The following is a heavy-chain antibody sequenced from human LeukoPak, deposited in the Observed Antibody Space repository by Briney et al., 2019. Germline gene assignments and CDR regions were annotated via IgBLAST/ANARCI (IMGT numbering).Heavy chain of an antibody. D-gene: IGHD1-7*01. V-gene: IGHV1-2*02. CDR1: GYTFTGYY. CDR3: ARDPSITGTLPVDY. Sequence: ASVKVSCKASGYTFTGYYMHWVRQAPGQGLEWMGWIDLNSGGTNYAQKFQGRVTMTRDTSISTAYMELSRLRSDDTAVYYCARDPSITGTLPVDYWGQGILVTVSS. CDR2: IDLNSGGT. J-gene: IGHJ4*02.